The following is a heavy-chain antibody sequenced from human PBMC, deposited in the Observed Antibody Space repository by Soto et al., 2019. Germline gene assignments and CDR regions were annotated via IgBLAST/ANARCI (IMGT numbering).Heavy chain of an antibody. CDR2: TYYRSKWYT. V-gene: IGHV6-1*01. CDR1: GDSVSSNGAA. Sequence: QSPTLSLTCAISGDSVSSNGAAWNWIRQSPSRGLEWLGRTYYRSKWYTDYAVSVKSRITINPDTSKNQFSLQLNSVTPEDTAVYYCARATYSSSSGDLDYWGQGTLGTVSS. CDR3: ARATYSSSSGDLDY. D-gene: IGHD6-6*01. J-gene: IGHJ4*02.